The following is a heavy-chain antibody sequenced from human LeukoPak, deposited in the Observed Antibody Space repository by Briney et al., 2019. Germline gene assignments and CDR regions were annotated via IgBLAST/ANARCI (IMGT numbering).Heavy chain of an antibody. CDR1: GFTFYCYG. CDR3: AKQATGSFDY. D-gene: IGHD5-12*01. V-gene: IGHV3-30*18. CDR2: LSYDGSNN. Sequence: PGRTLILYCAASGFTFYCYGLHWIRQAPGKGLEWVVVLSYDGSNNEYAVSMKGRFTISRDNSKNTLYLQMNSLIAEYTAVYYCAKQATGSFDYWGQGTLVTVSS. J-gene: IGHJ4*02.